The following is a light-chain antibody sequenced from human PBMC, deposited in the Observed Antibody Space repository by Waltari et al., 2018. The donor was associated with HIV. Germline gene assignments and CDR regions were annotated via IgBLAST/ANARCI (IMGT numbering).Light chain of an antibody. CDR3: QQYNSYPWT. CDR2: KAS. V-gene: IGKV1-5*03. Sequence: DIQMTQSPSTLSASVGDRVTITCRASQSISSWLAWYQQKPGEAPELLIYKASSLESGVPSRFSGSGSGTEFTRTISSLQPDDFATDYCQQYNSYPWTCGQGTKVEIK. CDR1: QSISSW. J-gene: IGKJ1*01.